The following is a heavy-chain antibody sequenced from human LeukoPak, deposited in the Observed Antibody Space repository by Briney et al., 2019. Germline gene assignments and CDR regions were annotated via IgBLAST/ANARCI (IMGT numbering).Heavy chain of an antibody. CDR3: ARGRVVVAAYRYYFDY. D-gene: IGHD2-15*01. CDR1: GGSFSGYY. CDR2: INHSGST. J-gene: IGHJ4*02. Sequence: PSETLSLTCAVYGGSFSGYYWSWIRQPPGKGLEWIGEINHSGSTNYNPSLESRVTISVDTSKNQFSLKLSSVTAADTAVYYCARGRVVVAAYRYYFDYWGQGTLVTVSS. V-gene: IGHV4-34*01.